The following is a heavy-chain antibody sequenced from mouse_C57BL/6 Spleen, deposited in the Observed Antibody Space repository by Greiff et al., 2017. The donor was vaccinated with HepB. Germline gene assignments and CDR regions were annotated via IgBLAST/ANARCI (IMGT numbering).Heavy chain of an antibody. V-gene: IGHV1-81*01. Sequence: QVQLKQSGAELARPGASVKLSCKASGYTFTSYGISWVKQRTGQGLEWIGEIYPRSGNTYYNEKFKGKATLTADKSSSTAYMELRSLTSEDAAVFFCASVYYDYGYYFDYWGQGTTLTVSS. J-gene: IGHJ2*01. CDR3: ASVYYDYGYYFDY. CDR1: GYTFTSYG. CDR2: IYPRSGNT. D-gene: IGHD2-4*01.